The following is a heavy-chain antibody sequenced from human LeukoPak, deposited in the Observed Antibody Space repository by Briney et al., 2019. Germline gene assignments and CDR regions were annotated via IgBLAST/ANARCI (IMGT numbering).Heavy chain of an antibody. CDR1: GFTFSSYW. CDR2: INPGGSST. CDR3: ARSNQADDY. Sequence: GGSLRLSCAASGFTFSSYWMHWVRQVPGKGLVWVSRINPGGSSTAYADPVKGRFTISRDNAKNTLYLQMDSLRAEDTAIYYCARSNQADDYWGQGTLVTVSS. J-gene: IGHJ4*02. D-gene: IGHD1-14*01. V-gene: IGHV3-74*01.